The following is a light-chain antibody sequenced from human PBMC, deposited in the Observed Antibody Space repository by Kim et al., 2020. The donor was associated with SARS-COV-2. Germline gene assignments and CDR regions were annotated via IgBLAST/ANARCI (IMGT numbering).Light chain of an antibody. V-gene: IGKV1-17*03. J-gene: IGKJ2*01. CDR3: LPHNSYPHP. CDR2: AAS. CDR1: QGISNY. Sequence: SASVGDIFTITCRANQGISNYLAWFQQKPGKVPKLLIYAASSLQSGVPSRFSGSGSGTEFTLTISSLQPEDFATYYCLPHNSYPHPFGQETKLEI.